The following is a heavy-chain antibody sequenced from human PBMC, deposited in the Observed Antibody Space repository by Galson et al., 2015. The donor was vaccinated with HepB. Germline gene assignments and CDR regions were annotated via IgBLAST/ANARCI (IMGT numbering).Heavy chain of an antibody. CDR2: IWYDGSNK. Sequence: SLRLSCAASGFTFSSYGMHWVRQAPGKGLEWVAVIWYDGSNKYYADSVKGRFTISRDNSKNTLYLQMNSLRAEDTAVYYCAGDGDSSGYYFDFDYWGQGTLVTVSS. V-gene: IGHV3-33*01. CDR3: AGDGDSSGYYFDFDY. D-gene: IGHD3-22*01. CDR1: GFTFSSYG. J-gene: IGHJ4*02.